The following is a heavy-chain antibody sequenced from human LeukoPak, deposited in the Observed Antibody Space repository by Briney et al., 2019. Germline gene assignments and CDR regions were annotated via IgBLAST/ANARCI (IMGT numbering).Heavy chain of an antibody. CDR2: IYPGDSDT. D-gene: IGHD3-10*01. CDR1: GYSFTSYW. V-gene: IGHV5-51*01. Sequence: GESLKTSCKGSGYSFTSYWIGWVRQMPGKGLEWMGIIYPGDSDTRYSPSFQGQVTISADKSISTAYLQWSSLKASDTAMYYCAGITMVRGVPNWFDPWGQGTLVTVSS. CDR3: AGITMVRGVPNWFDP. J-gene: IGHJ5*02.